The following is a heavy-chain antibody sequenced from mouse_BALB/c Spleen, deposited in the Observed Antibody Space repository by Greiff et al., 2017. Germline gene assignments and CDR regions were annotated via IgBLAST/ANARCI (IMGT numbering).Heavy chain of an antibody. CDR2: INPSTGYT. CDR1: GYTFTSYW. D-gene: IGHD2-14*01. J-gene: IGHJ3*01. Sequence: VQLQQSGAELAKPGASVKMSCKASGYTFTSYWMHWVKQRPGQGLEWIGYINPSTGYTEYNQKFKDKATLTADKSSSTAYMQLSSLTSEDSAVYYCASYYRYDGDGFAYWGQGTLVTVSA. CDR3: ASYYRYDGDGFAY. V-gene: IGHV1-7*01.